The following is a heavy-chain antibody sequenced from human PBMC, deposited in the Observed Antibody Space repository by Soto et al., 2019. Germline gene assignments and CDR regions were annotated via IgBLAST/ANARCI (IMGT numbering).Heavy chain of an antibody. CDR3: AKVIREDSTSSNFYYYSAMDV. D-gene: IGHD6-6*01. CDR1: GFSFSAYG. V-gene: IGHV3-30*18. CDR2: ISNDGRNT. J-gene: IGHJ6*02. Sequence: QVQMVESGGGVVQPGRSLRLSCAASGFSFSAYGLHWVRQAPGKGLEWLAVISNDGRNTYYADSVKGRFTISRDNSKDTLFLQMNSLRGEDTAIYYCAKVIREDSTSSNFYYYSAMDVWCQGTTVTVSS.